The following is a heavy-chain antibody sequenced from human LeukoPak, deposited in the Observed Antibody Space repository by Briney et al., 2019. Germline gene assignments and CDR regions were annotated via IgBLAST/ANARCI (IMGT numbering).Heavy chain of an antibody. CDR2: IWYDGSNK. Sequence: GGSLRLSCAASGFTFSSYGMQWGRQAPGKGLEWVAVIWYDGSNKYYADSVKGRFTISRDNSKNTLFLQMNSLRAEDTAVYYCARGVYRSSSSFDYWGQGTLVTVSS. J-gene: IGHJ4*02. CDR1: GFTFSSYG. V-gene: IGHV3-33*01. D-gene: IGHD6-13*01. CDR3: ARGVYRSSSSFDY.